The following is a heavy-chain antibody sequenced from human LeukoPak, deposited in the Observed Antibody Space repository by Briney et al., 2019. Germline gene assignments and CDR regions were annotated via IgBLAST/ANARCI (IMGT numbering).Heavy chain of an antibody. V-gene: IGHV1-69*05. CDR2: IIPIFGTA. Sequence: SVKVSCKASGGTFSSYAISWVRQAPGHGLEWMGRIIPIFGTANYAQKFQGRVTITTDESTSTAYMELSSLRSEDTAVYYCARDAYYYDSSGYGYWGQGTLVTVSS. CDR1: GGTFSSYA. D-gene: IGHD3-22*01. J-gene: IGHJ4*02. CDR3: ARDAYYYDSSGYGY.